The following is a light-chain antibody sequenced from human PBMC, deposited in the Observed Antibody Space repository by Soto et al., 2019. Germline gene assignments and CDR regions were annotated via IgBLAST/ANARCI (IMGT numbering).Light chain of an antibody. CDR3: AAWDDSLNGLV. Sequence: QSVLTQPPSASGTPGQRVTISCSGSSSNIGSNTVNWYQQLPGTAPKLLIYNNIQRPSGVPDRFSGSKPGTSASLAISGLQSEDEADYYCAAWDDSLNGLVFGTGTKLTVL. V-gene: IGLV1-44*01. CDR1: SSNIGSNT. J-gene: IGLJ1*01. CDR2: NNI.